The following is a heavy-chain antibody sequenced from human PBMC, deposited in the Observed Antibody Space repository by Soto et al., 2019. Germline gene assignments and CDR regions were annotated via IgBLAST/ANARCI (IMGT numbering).Heavy chain of an antibody. J-gene: IGHJ6*02. Sequence: EVQLLESGGGLVQPGGSLRLSCAASGFTFSSYAMTWVRQAPGKGLEWVSALSGSGVSTYYADSVKGRFTISRVNSENTLYLQMNSRRAGDTAVYYCAKGGGSKDYYDTSGYYLYYYYAMDVWGQGTTVTVSS. CDR3: AKGGGSKDYYDTSGYYLYYYYAMDV. V-gene: IGHV3-23*01. CDR1: GFTFSSYA. CDR2: LSGSGVST. D-gene: IGHD3-22*01.